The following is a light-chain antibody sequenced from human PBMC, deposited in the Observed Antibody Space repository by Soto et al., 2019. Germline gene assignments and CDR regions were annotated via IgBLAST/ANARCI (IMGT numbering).Light chain of an antibody. Sequence: DIQMTQSPSSLSASVGDRVTITCRACQSIRSYLNWYQQKPGKAPKLLIYGASSLQGGVPSRFSGSGSGTDFTLTISRLQPEDFATYYCQQSSSTPHTFGLGAKLEIK. CDR3: QQSSSTPHT. CDR1: QSIRSY. CDR2: GAS. J-gene: IGKJ2*01. V-gene: IGKV1-39*01.